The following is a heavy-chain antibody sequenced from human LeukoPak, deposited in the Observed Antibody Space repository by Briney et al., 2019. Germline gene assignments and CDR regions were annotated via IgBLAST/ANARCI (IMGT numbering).Heavy chain of an antibody. D-gene: IGHD2-15*01. CDR2: IYYSGST. J-gene: IGHJ4*02. CDR1: GGSISRYY. CDR3: ASLGHCRGGSCYDY. Sequence: SETLSLTCTVSGGSISRYYWSWIRQPPGKGLEWIGYIYYSGSTNYNPSLKSRVTISVDTSKNQFSLKLSSVTAADTAVYYCASLGHCRGGSCYDYWGQGTLVTVSS. V-gene: IGHV4-59*01.